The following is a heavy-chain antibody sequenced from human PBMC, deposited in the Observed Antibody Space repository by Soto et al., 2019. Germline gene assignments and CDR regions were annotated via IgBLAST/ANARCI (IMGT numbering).Heavy chain of an antibody. Sequence: GGSLRLSCAASGFTFSRYAMSWVRQAPGKGLEWVSAISGSGGSTYYADSVKGRFTISRDNSKNTLYLQVNSLRAEDTAVYYCAKARGYYYDSSARGFDPWGQGTLVTVSS. CDR1: GFTFSRYA. J-gene: IGHJ5*02. D-gene: IGHD3-22*01. V-gene: IGHV3-23*01. CDR2: ISGSGGST. CDR3: AKARGYYYDSSARGFDP.